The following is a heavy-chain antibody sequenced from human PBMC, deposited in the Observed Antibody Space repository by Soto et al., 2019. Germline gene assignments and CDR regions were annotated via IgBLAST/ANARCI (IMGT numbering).Heavy chain of an antibody. CDR2: IYHSGST. V-gene: IGHV4-4*02. J-gene: IGHJ3*02. D-gene: IGHD3-22*01. Sequence: SETLSLTCAVSGGSISSSNWWSWVRQPPGKGLEWIGEIYHSGSTNYNPSLKSRVTISVDTSKNQFSLKLSSVTAADTAVYYCARDLGKYYYDSSVEGDAFDIWGQGTMVTVSS. CDR1: GGSISSSNW. CDR3: ARDLGKYYYDSSVEGDAFDI.